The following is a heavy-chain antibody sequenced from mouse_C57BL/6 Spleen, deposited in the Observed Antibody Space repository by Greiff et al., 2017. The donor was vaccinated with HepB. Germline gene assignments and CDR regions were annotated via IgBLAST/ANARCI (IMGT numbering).Heavy chain of an antibody. Sequence: QVQLKESGAELARPGASVKLSCKASGYTFTSYGISWVKQRTGQGLEWIGEIYPRSGNTYYNEKFKGKATLTADKSSSTAYMELRSLTSEDSAVYFCARWGVTDYFDYWGQGTTLTVSS. D-gene: IGHD2-1*01. J-gene: IGHJ2*01. CDR2: IYPRSGNT. CDR3: ARWGVTDYFDY. CDR1: GYTFTSYG. V-gene: IGHV1-81*01.